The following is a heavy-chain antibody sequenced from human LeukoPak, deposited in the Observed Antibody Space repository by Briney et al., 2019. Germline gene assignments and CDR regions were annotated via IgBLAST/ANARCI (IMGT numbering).Heavy chain of an antibody. CDR1: GFTSSTYS. Sequence: GGSLRLSCAASGFTSSTYSMNWVRQAPGQGLEWVSSISSSSTYIYYADSVKGRFTISRDNSKNSLYLQMNNQRAEDTAVYYCARWDRFHGVWGQGTLVTVSS. D-gene: IGHD1-14*01. CDR3: ARWDRFHGV. V-gene: IGHV3-21*01. J-gene: IGHJ4*02. CDR2: ISSSSTYI.